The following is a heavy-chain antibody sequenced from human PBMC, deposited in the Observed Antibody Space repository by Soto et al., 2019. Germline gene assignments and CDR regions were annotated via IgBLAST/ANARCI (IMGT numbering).Heavy chain of an antibody. Sequence: GGSLRLSCAASGFTFSSYILNWVRQAPGEGLEWVSSISSSSTYIYYADSVKGRFTISRDNAKNSLYLQMNSLRAEDTAVYYCARVYSSGWYDYWGQGTLVTVSS. CDR2: ISSSSTYI. CDR1: GFTFSSYI. CDR3: ARVYSSGWYDY. J-gene: IGHJ4*02. D-gene: IGHD6-19*01. V-gene: IGHV3-21*01.